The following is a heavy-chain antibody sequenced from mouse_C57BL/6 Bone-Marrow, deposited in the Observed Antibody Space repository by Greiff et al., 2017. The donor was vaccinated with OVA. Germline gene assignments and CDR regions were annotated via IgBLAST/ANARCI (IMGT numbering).Heavy chain of an antibody. CDR2: IDPSDSYN. CDR1: GYTFTSYW. Sequence: QVQLQQPGAELVMPGASVKLSCKASGYTFTSYWMHWVKQRPGQGLEWIGEIDPSDSYNNYNQKFKGKSTLTVDKSSSTAYMQLSSLTSEDSAVYYCAREGGYDWGQGTLVTVSA. J-gene: IGHJ3*01. CDR3: AREGGYD. D-gene: IGHD2-2*01. V-gene: IGHV1-69*01.